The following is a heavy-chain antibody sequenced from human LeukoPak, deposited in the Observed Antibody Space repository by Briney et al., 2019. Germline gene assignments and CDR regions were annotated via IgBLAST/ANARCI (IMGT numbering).Heavy chain of an antibody. J-gene: IGHJ4*02. CDR3: ARHMYYYDHFDY. Sequence: GSLRLSCAASGFTFSSYWMTWVRQAPGKGLEWVANIKQDGSEKYYVDSVKGRFTISRDNAKNSLYLQMNSLRAEDTAVYYCARHMYYYDHFDYWGQGTLVTVSS. CDR1: GFTFSSYW. V-gene: IGHV3-7*01. D-gene: IGHD3-22*01. CDR2: IKQDGSEK.